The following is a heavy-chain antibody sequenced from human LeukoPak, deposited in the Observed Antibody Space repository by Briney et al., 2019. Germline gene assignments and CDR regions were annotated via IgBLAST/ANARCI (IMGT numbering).Heavy chain of an antibody. CDR3: AKDRHGMIYGDWYNWFDP. CDR2: ISGSGGST. J-gene: IGHJ5*02. D-gene: IGHD4-17*01. V-gene: IGHV3-23*01. CDR1: GFTFSSYA. Sequence: GGSLRLSCAASGFTFSSYAMSWVRQAPGKGLEWVSAISGSGGSTYYADSVKGRFTISRDNSKNTLYPQMNSLRAEDTAVYYCAKDRHGMIYGDWYNWFDPWGQGTLVTVSS.